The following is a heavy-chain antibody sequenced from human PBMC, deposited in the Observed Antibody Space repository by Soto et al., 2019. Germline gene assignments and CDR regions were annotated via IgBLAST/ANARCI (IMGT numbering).Heavy chain of an antibody. CDR3: AKDKSSGWYNYEDAFDI. J-gene: IGHJ3*02. V-gene: IGHV3-9*02. CDR2: ISWKSGSI. Sequence: SLSPCSAASCIPSDYYAMHRVPLPPGKVLEWVSGISWKSGSIGYADSVKGRFTISRDNAKNSLYLQMNSLRAEDTALYYCAKDKSSGWYNYEDAFDIWGQGTMVTVSS. D-gene: IGHD6-19*01. CDR1: CIPSDYYA.